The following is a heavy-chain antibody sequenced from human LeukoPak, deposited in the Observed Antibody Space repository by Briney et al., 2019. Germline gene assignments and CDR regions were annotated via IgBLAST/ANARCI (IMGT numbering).Heavy chain of an antibody. J-gene: IGHJ5*02. CDR3: AREEEDSSSWYPAPSNWFDP. D-gene: IGHD6-13*01. CDR2: ISSSGSTI. Sequence: GGSLRLSCAASGFTFSSYEMNWVRQAPGKGLEWVSYISSSGSTIYYADSVKGRFTISRDNAKNSLYLQMNSLRAEDTAVYYCAREEEDSSSWYPAPSNWFDPWGQGTLVTVSS. V-gene: IGHV3-48*03. CDR1: GFTFSSYE.